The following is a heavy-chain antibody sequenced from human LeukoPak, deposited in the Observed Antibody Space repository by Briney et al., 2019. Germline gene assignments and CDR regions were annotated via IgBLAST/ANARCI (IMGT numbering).Heavy chain of an antibody. CDR3: ASRYTIFGVATFDY. D-gene: IGHD3-3*01. CDR1: GGSFSGYY. Sequence: PSETLSLTCAVYGGSFSGYYWSWIRQPPGKGLEWIGEINHSGSTNYNPSLKSRVTISVDTSKNQFSLKLSSVTAADTAVYYCASRYTIFGVATFDYWGQGTLVTVSS. V-gene: IGHV4-34*01. CDR2: INHSGST. J-gene: IGHJ4*02.